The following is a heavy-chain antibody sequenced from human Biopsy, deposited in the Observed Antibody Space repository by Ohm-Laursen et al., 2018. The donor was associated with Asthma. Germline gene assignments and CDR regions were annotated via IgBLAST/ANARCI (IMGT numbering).Heavy chain of an antibody. CDR1: GFSFSNFA. Sequence: SLRLSCAAFGFSFSNFAIHWVRQAPGKGLEWVGVISKDASTQDYADSVKGRFTMVRDNSKNTLDLQMNSLREEDTAVYYRVRDGTDDAFDIWGQGTVVSVSS. CDR3: VRDGTDDAFDI. V-gene: IGHV3-30*01. J-gene: IGHJ3*02. CDR2: ISKDASTQ. D-gene: IGHD1-1*01.